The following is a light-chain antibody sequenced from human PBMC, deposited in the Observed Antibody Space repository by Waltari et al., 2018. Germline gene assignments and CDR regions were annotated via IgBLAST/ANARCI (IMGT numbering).Light chain of an antibody. V-gene: IGKV1-9*01. J-gene: IGKJ1*01. CDR1: QGISNS. CDR3: QQGYLIPWT. CDR2: KAA. Sequence: DMQLTQSPSFLSASVGYRVTITCQASQGISNSLAWYQQKAGKVPKLLIYKAATLQSGVPSRFSGSGSGTDFTLTISSLQPEDFATYYCQQGYLIPWTFGQGTKVEIK.